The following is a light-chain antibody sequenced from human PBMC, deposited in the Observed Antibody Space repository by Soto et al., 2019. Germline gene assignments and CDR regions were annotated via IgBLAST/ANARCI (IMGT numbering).Light chain of an antibody. J-gene: IGLJ1*01. CDR1: GSDVGAYNL. CDR2: EVN. Sequence: QSALTQPASVSGSPGQSITISCAGTGSDVGAYNLVSWYQQHPGKATKLIICEVNTRPSGISNRFSGSKSGDTASLTISGLQAEDEADYFCCSYAGTVAYVFGTVTKVTVL. V-gene: IGLV2-23*02. CDR3: CSYAGTVAYV.